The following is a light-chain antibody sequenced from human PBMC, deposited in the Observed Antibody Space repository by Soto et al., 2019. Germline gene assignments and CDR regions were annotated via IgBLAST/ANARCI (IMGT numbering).Light chain of an antibody. CDR3: HQYNCWPPGLT. CDR2: GAS. J-gene: IGKJ4*01. Sequence: ETVMTQSPATLSVSPGERVTLSCRASQSVSSKLAWYQQKPGQAPRLLIYGASTRATGIPGRYSGSGFGTEFTLSIISLQSEDSAVYYWHQYNCWPPGLTFGGWTKVEIK. V-gene: IGKV3-15*01. CDR1: QSVSSK.